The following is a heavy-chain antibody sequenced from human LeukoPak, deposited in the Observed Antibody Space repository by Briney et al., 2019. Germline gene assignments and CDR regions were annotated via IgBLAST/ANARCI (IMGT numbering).Heavy chain of an antibody. D-gene: IGHD2-21*02. CDR3: ARSSDCGGDCLNWFDP. CDR2: IYPGDSDT. J-gene: IGHJ5*02. CDR1: GYSFTSYW. Sequence: GESLKISCKGSGYSFTSYWIGWVRQMPGKGLEWMGIIYPGDSDTRYSPSFQGQVTISADKSISTAYQQWSSLKASDTAMYYCARSSDCGGDCLNWFDPWGQGTLVTVSS. V-gene: IGHV5-51*01.